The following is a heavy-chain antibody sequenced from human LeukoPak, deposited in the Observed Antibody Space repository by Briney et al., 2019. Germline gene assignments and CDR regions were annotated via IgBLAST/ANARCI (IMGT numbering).Heavy chain of an antibody. CDR3: ARREDGYKNPFDY. D-gene: IGHD5-24*01. CDR1: GGSFSGYF. Sequence: SETLSLTCAVFGGSFSGYFWGWIRQPPGRGLEWIGEINRSGSTNYNPSLKSRVTMSVDTSKNQFSLRLNFVTAADTSVYYCARREDGYKNPFDYWGQGTLVTVSS. CDR2: INRSGST. V-gene: IGHV4-34*01. J-gene: IGHJ4*02.